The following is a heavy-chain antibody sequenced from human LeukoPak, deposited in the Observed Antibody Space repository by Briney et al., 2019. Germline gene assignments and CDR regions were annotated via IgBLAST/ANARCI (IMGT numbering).Heavy chain of an antibody. CDR2: IRCDGSNT. Sequence: GGSLRLSCETPGFIFSNYVMHWVRQAPGKGLERVSVIRCDGSNTYYADSAKGRFTISRDNSKKTLYLQMNSLRVEDTAVYYCARVPYGSGWYYFDYWGQGTLVTVPS. D-gene: IGHD6-19*01. J-gene: IGHJ4*02. CDR1: GFIFSNYV. V-gene: IGHV3-33*01. CDR3: ARVPYGSGWYYFDY.